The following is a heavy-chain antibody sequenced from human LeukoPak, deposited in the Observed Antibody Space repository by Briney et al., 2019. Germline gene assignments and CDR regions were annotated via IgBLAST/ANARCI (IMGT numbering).Heavy chain of an antibody. Sequence: HSETLSLTCTVSGGSISSYYWSWIRQPPGKGLEWIGYFSYSGSTNYNPSLRSRVTISVDTSKNQFSLKLSSVTAADTAVYYCARVPARRVVTTPTYFDFWGQGTLVTVSS. CDR3: ARVPARRVVTTPTYFDF. V-gene: IGHV4-59*01. CDR2: FSYSGST. CDR1: GGSISSYY. D-gene: IGHD2-21*02. J-gene: IGHJ4*02.